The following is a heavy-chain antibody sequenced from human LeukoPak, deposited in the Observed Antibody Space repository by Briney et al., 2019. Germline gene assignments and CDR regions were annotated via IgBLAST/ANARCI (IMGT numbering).Heavy chain of an antibody. D-gene: IGHD3-22*01. CDR2: IYYSGST. CDR1: GGSISSGDYY. CDR3: ARLITMIVVVSRTGWFDP. V-gene: IGHV4-30-4*01. J-gene: IGHJ5*02. Sequence: SQTLSLTCTVSGGSISSGDYYWSWIRQPPGKGLEWIGYIYYSGSTYYNPSLKSRVTISVDTSKNQFSLKLSSVTAADTAVYYCARLITMIVVVSRTGWFDPWGQGTLVTVSS.